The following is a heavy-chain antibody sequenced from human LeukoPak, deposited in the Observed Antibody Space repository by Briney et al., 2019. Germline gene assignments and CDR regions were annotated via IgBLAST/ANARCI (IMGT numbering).Heavy chain of an antibody. CDR1: GFTFDDYA. D-gene: IGHD2-2*01. J-gene: IGHJ4*02. Sequence: PGRSLRLSCAASGFTFDDYAMHWVRQAPGKGLEWVSGISWNSGSIGYADSVKGRFTISRDNAKNSLYLQMNSLRAEDMALYYCAKRYCSSTSCYFDYWGQGTLVTVSS. CDR2: ISWNSGSI. V-gene: IGHV3-9*03. CDR3: AKRYCSSTSCYFDY.